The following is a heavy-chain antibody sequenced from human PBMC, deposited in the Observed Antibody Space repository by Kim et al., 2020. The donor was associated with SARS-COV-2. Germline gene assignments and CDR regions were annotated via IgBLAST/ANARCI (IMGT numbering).Heavy chain of an antibody. Sequence: ASVKVSCKASGYTFTSYAMNWVRQAPGQGLEWMGWINTNTGNPTYAQGFTGRFVFSLDTSVSTAYLQISSLKAEDTAVYYCARVCVELRSGYYGMDVWGQGTTVTVSS. CDR3: ARVCVELRSGYYGMDV. CDR2: INTNTGNP. V-gene: IGHV7-4-1*02. D-gene: IGHD1-7*01. J-gene: IGHJ6*02. CDR1: GYTFTSYA.